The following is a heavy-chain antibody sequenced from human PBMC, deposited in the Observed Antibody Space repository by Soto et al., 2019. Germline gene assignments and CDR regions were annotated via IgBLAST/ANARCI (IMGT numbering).Heavy chain of an antibody. CDR3: ARDQEKQLAQGPTATDY. V-gene: IGHV3-33*01. Sequence: QVQLVESGGGVVQPGRSLRLTCAASGFTFSSYGMHWVRQAPGKGLEWVAVIWYDGSNKYYADSVKGRFTISRDNSKNTLYLQMNSLRAEDTAVYYCARDQEKQLAQGPTATDYWRQGTLVTVSS. J-gene: IGHJ4*02. D-gene: IGHD6-13*01. CDR2: IWYDGSNK. CDR1: GFTFSSYG.